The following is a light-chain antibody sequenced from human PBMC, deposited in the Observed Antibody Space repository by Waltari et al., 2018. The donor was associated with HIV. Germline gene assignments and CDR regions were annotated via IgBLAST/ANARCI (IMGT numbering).Light chain of an antibody. V-gene: IGLV6-57*03. CDR1: SGSIASNY. J-gene: IGLJ3*02. CDR3: QSYDSSKGDWV. Sequence: NFMLTQPPSVSESPGKTVTISCTRSSGSIASNYVHWYPQRPGSAPTTVIYEDNQRPSGVPDRFSGSIDSSSNSASLTISGLTTEDEADFYCQSYDSSKGDWVFGGGTKLTVL. CDR2: EDN.